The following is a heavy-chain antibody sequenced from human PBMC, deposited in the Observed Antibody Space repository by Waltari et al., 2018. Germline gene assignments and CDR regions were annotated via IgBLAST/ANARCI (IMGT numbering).Heavy chain of an antibody. CDR1: GFTFSSYW. D-gene: IGHD5-12*01. CDR2: INSDGRTP. J-gene: IGHJ4*02. Sequence: EVQLVESGGGLVQPGGSLRLSCAASGFTFSSYWMHWVRQAPGKGLVWVARINSDGRTPSYADSEKGRFTIFRDNAKNTLYLQMNSLTVEDTAVYYCARERQIEYSGSEFDYWGQGTLVIVSS. CDR3: ARERQIEYSGSEFDY. V-gene: IGHV3-74*01.